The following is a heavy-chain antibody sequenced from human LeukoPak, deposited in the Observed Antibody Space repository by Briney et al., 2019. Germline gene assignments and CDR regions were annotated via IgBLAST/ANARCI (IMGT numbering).Heavy chain of an antibody. CDR2: ISSTGTP. D-gene: IGHD3-22*01. CDR1: GFRFNTYW. J-gene: IGHJ4*02. CDR3: AKRHSSGYYFFDF. Sequence: GGSLRLSCAASGFRFNTYWMSWVRQAPGKGLEWVSGISSTGTPYYADSVKGRFTISRDNSKNTLYLQMNSLRAEDTAVYYCAKRHSSGYYFFDFWGQGALVTVSS. V-gene: IGHV3-23*01.